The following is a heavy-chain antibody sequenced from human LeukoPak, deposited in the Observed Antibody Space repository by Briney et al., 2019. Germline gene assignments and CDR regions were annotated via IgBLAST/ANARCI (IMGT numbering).Heavy chain of an antibody. D-gene: IGHD6-19*01. CDR3: AGESSFVAVTGRGGWFDP. CDR2: VYYSGNT. Sequence: PSETLSLTCTVSAGSISSYYWTWIRQPPGKGLEWIGYVYYSGNTNYNASLKSRVTISVDTSKNQFSLTLSSVTAADTAVYYCAGESSFVAVTGRGGWFDPWGQGTLVTVSS. J-gene: IGHJ5*02. V-gene: IGHV4-59*01. CDR1: AGSISSYY.